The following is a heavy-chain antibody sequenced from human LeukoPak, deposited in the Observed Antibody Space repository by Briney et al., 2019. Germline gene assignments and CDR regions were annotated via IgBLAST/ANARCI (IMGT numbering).Heavy chain of an antibody. V-gene: IGHV3-21*01. Sequence: NAGGSLRLSCAASGFTFRSYSMNWVRQAPGKGLEWVSSISSSSSYIYYADSVKGRFTISRDNAKNSLYLQMNSLRAEDTAVYYCARDPPPPVTTEEDYYYYYGMDVWGQGTTVTVSS. J-gene: IGHJ6*02. CDR2: ISSSSSYI. CDR3: ARDPPPPVTTEEDYYYYYGMDV. D-gene: IGHD4-17*01. CDR1: GFTFRSYS.